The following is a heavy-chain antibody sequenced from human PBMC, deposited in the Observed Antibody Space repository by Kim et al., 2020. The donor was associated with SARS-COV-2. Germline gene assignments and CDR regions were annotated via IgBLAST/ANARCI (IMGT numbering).Heavy chain of an antibody. CDR3: ASGGYYYGSGSYYTGFDY. J-gene: IGHJ4*02. V-gene: IGHV3-48*03. Sequence: KGRFTIARDNAKNSLYLQMNSLRAEDTAVYYCASGGYYYGSGSYYTGFDYWGQGTLVTVSS. D-gene: IGHD3-10*01.